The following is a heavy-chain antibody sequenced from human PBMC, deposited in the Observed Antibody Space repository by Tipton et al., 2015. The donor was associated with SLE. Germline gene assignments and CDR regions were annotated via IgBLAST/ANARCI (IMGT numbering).Heavy chain of an antibody. CDR1: GGSFNGYF. D-gene: IGHD6-19*01. Sequence: TLSLTCAVYGGSFNGYFWTWIRQPPGKGLEWIGEIIHSGVTNYNPSLRSRVTISVDMTKNQVSLKLSSVTAADTAVYYCARGMKVAGTYYFDYWGQGTLVTVSS. CDR3: ARGMKVAGTYYFDY. CDR2: IIHSGVT. V-gene: IGHV4-34*01. J-gene: IGHJ4*02.